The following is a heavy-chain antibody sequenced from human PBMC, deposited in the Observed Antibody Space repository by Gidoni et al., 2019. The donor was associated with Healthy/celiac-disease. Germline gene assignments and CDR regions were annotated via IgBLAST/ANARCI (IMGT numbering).Heavy chain of an antibody. CDR3: ARFSSGYYLGAFDI. CDR2: IYYSGST. J-gene: IGHJ3*02. CDR1: GCSISSSSYY. Sequence: QLQLQESGPGLVKPSETLSLTCTVSGCSISSSSYYWGWLRQPPGKGLEWIGIIYYSGSTYYNPSLKSRVTISVDTSKNQFSLMLSSVTAADTAVYYCARFSSGYYLGAFDIWCQGTMVTVSS. D-gene: IGHD3-22*01. V-gene: IGHV4-39*01.